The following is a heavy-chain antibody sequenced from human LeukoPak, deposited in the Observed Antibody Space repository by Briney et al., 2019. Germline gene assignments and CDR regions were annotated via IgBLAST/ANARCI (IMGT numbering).Heavy chain of an antibody. CDR3: ARDRKALDY. CDR2: ISYDGSNK. CDR1: GFTFSSYA. J-gene: IGHJ4*02. Sequence: GRSLRLSCAASGFTFSSYAMHWVRQAPGKGLEWVAVISYDGSNKYYADSVKGRFTISRDNSKNTLYLQMNSLRAEDTAVYYCARDRKALDYWGQGTLVTVSS. D-gene: IGHD1-14*01. V-gene: IGHV3-30-3*01.